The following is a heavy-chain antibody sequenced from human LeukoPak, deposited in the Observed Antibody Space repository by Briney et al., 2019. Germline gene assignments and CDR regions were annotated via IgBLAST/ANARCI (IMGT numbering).Heavy chain of an antibody. CDR3: ARNHVAIQWFGEGGFDP. D-gene: IGHD3-10*01. V-gene: IGHV1-2*02. CDR1: GYAFTDYY. J-gene: IGHJ5*02. Sequence: ASVKVSCKASGYAFTDYYVHWVRQAPGQGLEWMGWLNPDNGGTNSVQKFQGRVTMTGDTSMRTVYMELTRLRSDDTAVYYCARNHVAIQWFGEGGFDPWGQGTLVTVSS. CDR2: LNPDNGGT.